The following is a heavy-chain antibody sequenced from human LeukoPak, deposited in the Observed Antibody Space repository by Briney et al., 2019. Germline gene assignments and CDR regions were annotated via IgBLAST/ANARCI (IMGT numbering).Heavy chain of an antibody. CDR1: GGSFSGYY. J-gene: IGHJ4*02. CDR2: INHSGST. V-gene: IGHV4-34*01. Sequence: SETLSLTCAVYGGSFSGYYWSWIRQPPGKGLEWIGEINHSGSTNYNPSLKSRVTISVDTSKNQFSLKLSSVTAADTAVYYCARGGRRSSWLHPIPNGSTCHFDYWGQGTLVTVSS. D-gene: IGHD6-13*01. CDR3: ARGGRRSSWLHPIPNGSTCHFDY.